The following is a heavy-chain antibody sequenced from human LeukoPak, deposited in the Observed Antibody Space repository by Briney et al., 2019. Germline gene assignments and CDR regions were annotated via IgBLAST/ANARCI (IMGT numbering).Heavy chain of an antibody. J-gene: IGHJ4*02. Sequence: PSETLSLTCAVYGGSFSGYYWSWIRQPPGKGLEWIGEINHSGSTNYNPSLKSRVTISVDTSKNQFSLKLSSVTAADTAVYYCARSSSTSCYDYRGQGTLVTVSS. V-gene: IGHV4-34*01. CDR3: ARSSSTSCYDY. CDR2: INHSGST. CDR1: GGSFSGYY. D-gene: IGHD2-2*01.